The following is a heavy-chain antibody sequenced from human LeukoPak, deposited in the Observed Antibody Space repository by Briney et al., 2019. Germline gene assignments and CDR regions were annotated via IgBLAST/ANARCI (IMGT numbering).Heavy chain of an antibody. V-gene: IGHV3-15*01. CDR2: IKRNTGSRSK. J-gene: IGHJ4*02. Sequence: GGSLRLSCAASGFTFSNDWMSWVRQAPGKGLEWVGRIKRNTGSRSKDYAEPVKGRFTISTENSLNAMYLPVNSPNTAVTSVSYCCSDYGSGSYYTEFVDYWGQGTLVTVSS. CDR1: GFTFSNDW. D-gene: IGHD3-10*01. CDR3: CSDYGSGSYYTEFVDY.